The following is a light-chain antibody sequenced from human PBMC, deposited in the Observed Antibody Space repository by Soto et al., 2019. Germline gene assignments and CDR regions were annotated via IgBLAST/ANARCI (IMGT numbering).Light chain of an antibody. CDR1: QSIGNY. Sequence: EVVLTQSPATLSSSPGEGATLSCRASQSIGNYLAWYQQKPGQAPRLLIYATSNRATGIPARFSGSGSGTDFTLTISSLDPEDFAVYYCQQRSSWPFTIGPGTKVYIK. CDR3: QQRSSWPFT. J-gene: IGKJ3*01. V-gene: IGKV3-11*01. CDR2: ATS.